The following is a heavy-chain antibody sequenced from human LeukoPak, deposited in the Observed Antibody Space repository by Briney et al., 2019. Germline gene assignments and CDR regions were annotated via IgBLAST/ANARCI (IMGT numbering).Heavy chain of an antibody. Sequence: KASETLSLTCTVSGGSISNTEYYWSWIRQPPGKELEWIASINYGGTTYYNPSLKSRVAISVDTSKNQFSLRLSSVTAADTAVYLCARYVVYASGKHYFDYWGQGSLVTVSS. D-gene: IGHD3-10*01. CDR1: GGSISNTEYY. CDR2: INYGGTT. CDR3: ARYVVYASGKHYFDY. V-gene: IGHV4-39*01. J-gene: IGHJ4*02.